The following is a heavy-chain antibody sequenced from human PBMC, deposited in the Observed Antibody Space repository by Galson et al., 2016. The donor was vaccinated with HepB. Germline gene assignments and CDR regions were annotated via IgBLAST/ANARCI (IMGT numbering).Heavy chain of an antibody. CDR3: AKARFYDSSGYHSAGDD. V-gene: IGHV3-23*01. CDR2: ISGSGSDT. J-gene: IGHJ4*02. Sequence: SLRLSCAASGFSFSNYAMSWIRQAPGKGLEWVSAISGSGSDTYFADSVKGRFTISRDNSQNTLYLQMNNLRAEDSALYYCAKARFYDSSGYHSAGDDWGQGTLVTVSS. D-gene: IGHD3-22*01. CDR1: GFSFSNYA.